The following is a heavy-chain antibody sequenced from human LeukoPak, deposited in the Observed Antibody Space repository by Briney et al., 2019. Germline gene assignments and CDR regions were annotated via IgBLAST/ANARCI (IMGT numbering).Heavy chain of an antibody. D-gene: IGHD3-22*01. Sequence: GSLRLSCAASGFTVSSNYMSWVRQAPGKGLEWVSVIYSGGSTYYADSVKGRFTISRDNSKNTLYLQMNSLRAEDTAVYYCARGHINYYDSSGYYYDYWGQGTLVTVSS. CDR1: GFTVSSNY. CDR2: IYSGGST. V-gene: IGHV3-53*01. J-gene: IGHJ4*02. CDR3: ARGHINYYDSSGYYYDY.